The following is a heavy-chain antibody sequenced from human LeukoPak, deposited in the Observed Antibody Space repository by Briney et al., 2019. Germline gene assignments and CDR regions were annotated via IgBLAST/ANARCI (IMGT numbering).Heavy chain of an antibody. CDR2: VNPNSGDT. CDR3: ASESPFSSSWFDS. Sequence: ASVKVSCKSSGYTCTDYYLHWVRQAPGQGLEWMGWVNPNSGDTKYAQKFQGRVTMTRDPSTCTVYMGLNSLRSDDTALYYCASESPFSSSWFDSWGQGTLVTVSP. J-gene: IGHJ5*02. D-gene: IGHD6-13*01. CDR1: GYTCTDYY. V-gene: IGHV1-2*02.